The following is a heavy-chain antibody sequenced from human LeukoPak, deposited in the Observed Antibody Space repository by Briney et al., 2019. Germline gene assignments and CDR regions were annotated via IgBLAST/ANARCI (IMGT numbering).Heavy chain of an antibody. CDR1: GFTFSSYG. CDR3: AKAAAAASRGYYYYYMDV. J-gene: IGHJ6*03. V-gene: IGHV3-30*02. D-gene: IGHD6-13*01. Sequence: PGGSLRLSCAASGFTFSSYGMHWVRQAPGKGLEWVAFIRYDGSNKYYADSVKGRFTISRDNSKNTLYLQMNSLRAEDTAVYYCAKAAAAASRGYYYYYMDVWGKGTTVTISS. CDR2: IRYDGSNK.